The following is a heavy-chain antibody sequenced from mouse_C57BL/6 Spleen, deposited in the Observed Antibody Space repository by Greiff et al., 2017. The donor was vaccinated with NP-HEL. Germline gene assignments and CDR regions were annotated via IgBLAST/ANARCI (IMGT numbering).Heavy chain of an antibody. CDR1: GFSLTSYA. CDR2: IWTGGGT. Sequence: VQVVESGPGLVAPSQSLSITCTVSGFSLTSYAISWVRQPPGKGLEWLGVIWTGGGTNYNSALKSRLSISKDNSKSQVFLKMNSLQTDDTARYYCARGTAQGKVYYFDYWGQGTTLTVSS. J-gene: IGHJ2*01. CDR3: ARGTAQGKVYYFDY. V-gene: IGHV2-9-1*01. D-gene: IGHD3-2*02.